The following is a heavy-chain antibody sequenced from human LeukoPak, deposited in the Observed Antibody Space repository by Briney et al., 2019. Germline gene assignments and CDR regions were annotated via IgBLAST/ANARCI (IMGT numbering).Heavy chain of an antibody. CDR3: ARGGGDHAFDI. CDR1: GFAFNNYW. V-gene: IGHV3-74*01. Sequence: PGGSLRLSCAASGFAFNNYWMHWVRQAPEKGLVWVSRINSDGSDSIYGDSVKGRFTSSRDNAKNTLFLQLSSLRADDTAVYYCARGGGDHAFDIWGQGTMVTVSS. CDR2: INSDGSDS. D-gene: IGHD3-16*01. J-gene: IGHJ3*02.